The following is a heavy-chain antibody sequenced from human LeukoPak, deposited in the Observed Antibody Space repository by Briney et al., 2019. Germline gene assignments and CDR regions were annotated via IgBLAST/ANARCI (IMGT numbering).Heavy chain of an antibody. CDR1: GYTFTSYY. V-gene: IGHV1-69*05. J-gene: IGHJ6*03. D-gene: IGHD3-22*01. CDR3: ARDEYYYDSSGYYYYYYMDV. CDR2: IIPIFGTA. Sequence: EASVKVSCKASGYTFTSYYMHWVRQAPGQGLEWMGGIIPIFGTANYAQKFQGRVTITTDESTSTACRELSSLRSEDTAVYYCARDEYYYDSSGYYYYYYMDVWGKGTTVTVSS.